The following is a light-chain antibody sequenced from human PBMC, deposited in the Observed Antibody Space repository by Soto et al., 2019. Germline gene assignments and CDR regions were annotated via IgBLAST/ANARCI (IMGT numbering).Light chain of an antibody. CDR2: DAS. CDR3: QHNNCYGT. Sequence: DIQMTQSPSTLSASVGERATITCRASQSVSSSLAWYQQKPGQAPKLLIYDASTWASGVPSRFIGSGSVTEFTITSSRLQDDYVVYYYQQHNNCYGTFGQGTKVDIK. J-gene: IGKJ1*01. V-gene: IGKV1-5*01. CDR1: QSVSSS.